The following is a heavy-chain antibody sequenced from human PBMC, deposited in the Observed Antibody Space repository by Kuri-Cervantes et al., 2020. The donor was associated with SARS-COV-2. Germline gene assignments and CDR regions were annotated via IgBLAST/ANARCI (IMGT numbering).Heavy chain of an antibody. CDR1: GSPFSSYW. J-gene: IGHJ6*02. CDR2: INSDGSST. Sequence: GGSVRLSCPASGSPFSSYWMHWVRQAQGKGLVWVSRINSDGSSTSYADSVKGRFTISRDNAKNTLYQQMNSLRAEDTAVYYCARVPSITMVRGANSYGMDVWGQGTTVTVSS. D-gene: IGHD3-10*01. CDR3: ARVPSITMVRGANSYGMDV. V-gene: IGHV3-74*01.